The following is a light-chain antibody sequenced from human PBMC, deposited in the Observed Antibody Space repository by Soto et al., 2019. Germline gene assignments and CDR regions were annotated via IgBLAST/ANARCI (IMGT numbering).Light chain of an antibody. CDR2: AAS. V-gene: IGKV3-15*01. CDR3: QQYNNWPYT. CDR1: QSFSSY. J-gene: IGKJ2*01. Sequence: EIAMTQSPATLSVSPGERGTLSCSASQSFSSYLAWYQQKPGQAPRLLIYAASARATGIPARFSGSGSGTDFTLTISSLQSEDFAVYYCQQYNNWPYTFGQGTKVDIK.